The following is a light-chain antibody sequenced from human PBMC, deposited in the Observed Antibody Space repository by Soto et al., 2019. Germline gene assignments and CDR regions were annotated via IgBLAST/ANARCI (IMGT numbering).Light chain of an antibody. Sequence: SYELTQPLSVSVALRQTARITCGGNNIGSKNVHWYQQKPGQAPVLVIYRDSNRPSGIPERFSGSNSGNTATLTISRAQAGDEADYYCQVWDSSTGRVFGTGTKLTVL. CDR1: NIGSKN. J-gene: IGLJ1*01. CDR2: RDS. V-gene: IGLV3-9*01. CDR3: QVWDSSTGRV.